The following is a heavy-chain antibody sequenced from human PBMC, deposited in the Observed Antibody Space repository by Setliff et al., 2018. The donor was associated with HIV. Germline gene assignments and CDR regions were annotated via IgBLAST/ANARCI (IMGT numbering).Heavy chain of an antibody. D-gene: IGHD3-16*01. Sequence: SETLSLTCAVYGGSFSNYYWGWIRQPPGKGLEWIGNVYHTGSTYYNPSLKSRVTISVDTSKNQFFLKLTSVTAADTAVYFCAREPKGDWGNFWYFDLWGRGTLVTVSS. CDR2: VYHTGST. CDR1: GGSFSNYY. V-gene: IGHV4-34*01. CDR3: AREPKGDWGNFWYFDL. J-gene: IGHJ2*01.